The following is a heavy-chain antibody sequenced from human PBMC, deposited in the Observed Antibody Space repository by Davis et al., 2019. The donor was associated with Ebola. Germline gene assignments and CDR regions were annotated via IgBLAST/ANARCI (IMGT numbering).Heavy chain of an antibody. CDR2: IYSSGST. D-gene: IGHD3-3*01. CDR3: ARLEGGDYYDFWSGYYYPRWFDP. V-gene: IGHV4-59*08. CDR1: GGSISYYY. J-gene: IGHJ5*02. Sequence: SETLSLTCTVSGGSISYYYWTWIRQPPGKGLEWIGYIYSSGSTKYSPSLKSRVTISVDTSKNQFSLKLSSVTAADTAVYYCARLEGGDYYDFWSGYYYPRWFDPWGQGTLVTVSS.